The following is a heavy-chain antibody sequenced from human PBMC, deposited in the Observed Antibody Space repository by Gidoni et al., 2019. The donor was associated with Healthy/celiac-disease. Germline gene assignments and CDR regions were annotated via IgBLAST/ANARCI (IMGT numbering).Heavy chain of an antibody. CDR1: GYTCTSYY. J-gene: IGHJ4*02. CDR3: ARGTSSGWLIDY. Sequence: QVQLVQSGAEVKKPGASVKVSCRASGYTCTSYYMPWVRQAPGQGLEWMGIINPSGGSTSYAQKFQGRVTMTRDTSTSTVYMELSSLRSEDTAVYYCARGTSSGWLIDYWGQGTLVTVSS. V-gene: IGHV1-46*03. CDR2: INPSGGST. D-gene: IGHD6-19*01.